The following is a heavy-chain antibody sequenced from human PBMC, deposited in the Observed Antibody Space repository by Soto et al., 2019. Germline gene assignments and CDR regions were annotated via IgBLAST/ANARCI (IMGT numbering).Heavy chain of an antibody. V-gene: IGHV4-59*01. Sequence: SETLSLTCTVSGGSISSYYWSWIRQPPGKGLEWIGYIYYSGSTNYNPSLKSRVTISVDTSKNQFSLKLSSVTAADTAVYYCARDRGWGYGDYVPPLWGQGTLVTVSS. CDR2: IYYSGST. J-gene: IGHJ4*02. CDR3: ARDRGWGYGDYVPPL. D-gene: IGHD4-17*01. CDR1: GGSISSYY.